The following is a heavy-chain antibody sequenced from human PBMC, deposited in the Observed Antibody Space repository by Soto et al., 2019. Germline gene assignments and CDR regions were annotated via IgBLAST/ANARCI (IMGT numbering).Heavy chain of an antibody. D-gene: IGHD2-8*02. J-gene: IGHJ4*02. CDR3: ARDLVGISTGFFDH. CDR1: GFTFSDYY. V-gene: IGHV3-11*01. Sequence: RLSCAASGFTFSDYYMSWIRQAPGKGPEWVSYISSSGHTIYNADSVKGRFTISRDNAKNSLYLQMNGLTVEDMAVYYCARDLVGISTGFFDHWGQGTLVTVSS. CDR2: ISSSGHTI.